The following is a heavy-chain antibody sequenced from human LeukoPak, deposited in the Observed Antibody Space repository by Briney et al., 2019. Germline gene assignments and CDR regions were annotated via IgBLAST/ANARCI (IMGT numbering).Heavy chain of an antibody. CDR1: GGSISSYY. CDR2: IYYSGST. Sequence: SETLSLTCTVSGGSISSYYWSWIRQPPGKGLEWIGYIYYSGSTNYNPSLKSRVTISVDTSKNQFSLKLSSVTAADTAVYYCALSIAARNFDYWGQATLVTVSS. CDR3: ALSIAARNFDY. J-gene: IGHJ4*02. D-gene: IGHD6-6*01. V-gene: IGHV4-59*01.